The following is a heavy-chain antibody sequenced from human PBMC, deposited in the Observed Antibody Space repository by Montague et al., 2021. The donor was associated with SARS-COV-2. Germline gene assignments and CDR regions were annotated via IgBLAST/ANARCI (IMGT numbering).Heavy chain of an antibody. CDR3: ARQAAGSYFYYGVDV. J-gene: IGHJ6*02. V-gene: IGHV4-59*12. CDR2: IFYTGST. D-gene: IGHD6-13*01. Sequence: SETLSLTCTVSGDSINTYYWNWIRQPPGKGLEWLGSIFYTGSTNYNPSLKSRVTISLDTSKNQFFLKVTSVTAADTAVYYRARQAAGSYFYYGVDVWGQGTTVIVSS. CDR1: GDSINTYY.